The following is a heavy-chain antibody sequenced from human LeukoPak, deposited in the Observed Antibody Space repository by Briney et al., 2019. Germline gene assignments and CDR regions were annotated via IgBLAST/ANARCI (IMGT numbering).Heavy chain of an antibody. CDR2: INPNSGGT. CDR1: GYTFTGYY. CDR3: ARDQRSSSSGSPFDY. Sequence: ASVTVSCKASGYTFTGYYMQWVRQAPGQGLEWMGWINPNSGGTIYAQKFQGRVTMTRDTSISTAYMELSRLRSDDTAVYYCARDQRSSSSGSPFDYWGQGTLVTVSS. V-gene: IGHV1-2*02. J-gene: IGHJ4*02. D-gene: IGHD6-6*01.